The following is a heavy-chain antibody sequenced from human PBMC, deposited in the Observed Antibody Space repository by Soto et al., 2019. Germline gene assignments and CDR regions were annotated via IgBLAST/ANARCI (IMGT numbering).Heavy chain of an antibody. D-gene: IGHD2-2*01. CDR1: GYTFTSYD. V-gene: IGHV1-8*01. CDR2: MNPNSGTT. CDR3: ATVACIGARCCHDY. J-gene: IGHJ4*02. Sequence: QVQLVQSGAEVKKPGASVKVSCKASGYTFTSYDFNWVRQATGQGLEWLGWMNPNSGTTGYAQRFQGRVTMTRNTATSIAYMELSSLRSEDTGMYCCATVACIGARCCHDYWGQGTLVTVSS.